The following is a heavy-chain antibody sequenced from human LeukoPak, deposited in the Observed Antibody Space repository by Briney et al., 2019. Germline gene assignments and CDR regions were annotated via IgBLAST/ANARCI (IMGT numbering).Heavy chain of an antibody. J-gene: IGHJ4*02. CDR3: ARRGYSYGQNQPPDS. V-gene: IGHV5-51*01. CDR1: GYSFTSYW. CDR2: IYPGDSDT. D-gene: IGHD5-18*01. Sequence: GESLKISCKGSGYSFTSYWIVWMRQMPGKGLEWMGIIYPGDSDTRYSPSFQGQVTISADKSISTAYLQWSSLKASDTAMYYCARRGYSYGQNQPPDSWGQGTLVTVSS.